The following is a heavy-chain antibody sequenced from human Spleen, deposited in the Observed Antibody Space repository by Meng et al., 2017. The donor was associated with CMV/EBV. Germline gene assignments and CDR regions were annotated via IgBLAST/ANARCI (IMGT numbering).Heavy chain of an antibody. Sequence: QVQLQQWGAGLLKPSEPLSLTCTVSGGSISSSSSYWGWIRQHPGKGLEWIGSIYYSGRTYYSPSLKSRVTISVDTSRNQLSLKLSSMTAADTAVYYCARYVFDSSSLYSNWFDPWGQGTLVTVSS. J-gene: IGHJ5*02. CDR3: ARYVFDSSSLYSNWFDP. CDR1: GGSISSSSSY. V-gene: IGHV4-39*07. CDR2: IYYSGRT. D-gene: IGHD3-22*01.